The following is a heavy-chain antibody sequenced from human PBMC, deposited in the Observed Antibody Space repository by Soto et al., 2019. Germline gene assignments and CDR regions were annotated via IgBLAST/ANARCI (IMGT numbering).Heavy chain of an antibody. CDR3: ARGAQYYYDSSGYSDAFDI. J-gene: IGHJ3*02. D-gene: IGHD3-22*01. Sequence: QVQLQESGPGLVKPSETLSLTCTVSGGSISSYYWSWIRQPPGKGLEWIGYIYYSGSTNYNPSLRSRVTISVDKAKNQFSLELSSVTAADRAVYYCARGAQYYYDSSGYSDAFDIWGQGTMVTVSS. CDR2: IYYSGST. V-gene: IGHV4-59*01. CDR1: GGSISSYY.